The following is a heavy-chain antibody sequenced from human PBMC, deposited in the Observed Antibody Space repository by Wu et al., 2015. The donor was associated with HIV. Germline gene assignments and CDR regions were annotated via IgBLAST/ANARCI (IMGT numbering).Heavy chain of an antibody. Sequence: QVQLVQSGAEVKKLGASVKVSCKSSGYTFTIYDINWVRQATGQGLEWMGWMNPNSGNTGYAQKFQGRVTITRNTSITTAYMELSSLTSEDTAVYYCATSYYGSGSYPTFYYYYAMDVWGQGTTVTVSS. V-gene: IGHV1-8*03. CDR3: ATSYYGSGSYPTFYYYYAMDV. CDR1: GYTFTIYD. D-gene: IGHD3-10*01. CDR2: MNPNSGNT. J-gene: IGHJ6*02.